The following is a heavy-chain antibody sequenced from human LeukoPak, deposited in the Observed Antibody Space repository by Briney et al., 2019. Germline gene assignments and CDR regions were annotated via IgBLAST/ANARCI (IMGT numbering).Heavy chain of an antibody. D-gene: IGHD2-2*01. Sequence: GGSLSLSCAASGFTFSTYTMNWVRPAAGKGLEWVSSIRSSSNNINHADSVKGRFTISRDNAMNSVHLQMNSLRVEDTAVYYCARGYQRPDYWGQGTLITVSS. CDR1: GFTFSTYT. CDR3: ARGYQRPDY. V-gene: IGHV3-21*01. J-gene: IGHJ4*02. CDR2: IRSSSNNI.